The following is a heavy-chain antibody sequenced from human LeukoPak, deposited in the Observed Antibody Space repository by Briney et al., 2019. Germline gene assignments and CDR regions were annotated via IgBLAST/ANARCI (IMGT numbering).Heavy chain of an antibody. D-gene: IGHD5-12*01. CDR3: SIVATIASDY. CDR2: ISGSGGST. Sequence: GRSLRLSCAASGFTFSSYAVSWVRQAPGKGLEWVSAISGSGGSTYYADSVKGRFTISRDNSKNTLYLQMNSLRAEDTAVYYCSIVATIASDYWGQGTLVTVSS. J-gene: IGHJ4*02. CDR1: GFTFSSYA. V-gene: IGHV3-23*01.